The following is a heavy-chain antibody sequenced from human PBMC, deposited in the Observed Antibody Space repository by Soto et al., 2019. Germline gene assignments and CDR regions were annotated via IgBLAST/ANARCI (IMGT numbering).Heavy chain of an antibody. CDR3: AKKTYYYDSSGYYLYYFDY. CDR1: AGTFSSYA. Sequence: SVKVSCKASAGTFSSYAISWVRQAPGQGLEWMGGIIPIFGTANYAQKFQGRVTITADESTSTAYMELSSLRSEDTAVYYCAKKTYYYDSSGYYLYYFDYWGQGTLVTVSS. CDR2: IIPIFGTA. J-gene: IGHJ4*02. V-gene: IGHV1-69*13. D-gene: IGHD3-22*01.